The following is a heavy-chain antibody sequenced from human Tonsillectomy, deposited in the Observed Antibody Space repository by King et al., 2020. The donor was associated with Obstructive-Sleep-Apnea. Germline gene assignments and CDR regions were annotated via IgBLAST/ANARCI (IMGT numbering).Heavy chain of an antibody. J-gene: IGHJ4*02. D-gene: IGHD6-6*01. V-gene: IGHV5-51*01. CDR3: ARHPALGNNLVPFDN. Sequence: EVQLVESGPEAKKPGGSLKISCKASGYKFTTNWIGGVRQKPGKGLGWMGFIYLGDSDTSYGPSFQGHVTISADKSISTAFLQWSSLTASDSAMYYCARHPALGNNLVPFDNWDQGTLVTVSS. CDR2: IYLGDSDT. CDR1: GYKFTTNW.